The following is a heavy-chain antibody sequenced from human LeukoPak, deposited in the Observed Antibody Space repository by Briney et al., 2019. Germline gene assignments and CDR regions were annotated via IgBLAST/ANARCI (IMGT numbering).Heavy chain of an antibody. D-gene: IGHD6-19*01. CDR3: ARRAVDNSYYYYMDV. Sequence: GASVKVSCKASGGTFSSYAISWVRQAPGQGLEWMGGIIPIFGTANYAQKFQGRVTITADKSTSTAYMELSSLRSEDTAVYYCARRAVDNSYYYYMDVWGKGTTVTVSS. CDR1: GGTFSSYA. J-gene: IGHJ6*03. V-gene: IGHV1-69*06. CDR2: IIPIFGTA.